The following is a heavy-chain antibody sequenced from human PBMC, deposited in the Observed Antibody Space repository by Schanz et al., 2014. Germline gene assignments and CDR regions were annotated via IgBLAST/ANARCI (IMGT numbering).Heavy chain of an antibody. CDR2: IYSGGST. D-gene: IGHD3-22*01. CDR1: GFTVSSNY. CDR3: AKSYDTSGYSGFDY. Sequence: EVQLVESGGGLVQPGGSLRLSCAASGFTVSSNYMIWVRQAPGKGLEWVSVIYSGGSTYYADSVKGRFTISRDNSKNTLYLQMNSLRTEDTAVYFCAKSYDTSGYSGFDYWGQGTLVTVSS. J-gene: IGHJ4*02. V-gene: IGHV3-53*04.